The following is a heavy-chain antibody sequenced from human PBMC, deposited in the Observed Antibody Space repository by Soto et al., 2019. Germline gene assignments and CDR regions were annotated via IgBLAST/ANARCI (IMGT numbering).Heavy chain of an antibody. CDR3: TTDDVIAVAQDYYYGMDV. CDR2: IKSKTDGGTT. V-gene: IGHV3-15*07. J-gene: IGHJ6*02. CDR1: GFTFSNAW. Sequence: GGSLRLSCAASGFTFSNAWMNWVRQAPGKGLEWVGRIKSKTDGGTTDYAAPVKGRFTISRDDSKNTLYLQMNSLKTEDTAVYYCTTDDVIAVAQDYYYGMDVWGQGTTVTVSS. D-gene: IGHD6-19*01.